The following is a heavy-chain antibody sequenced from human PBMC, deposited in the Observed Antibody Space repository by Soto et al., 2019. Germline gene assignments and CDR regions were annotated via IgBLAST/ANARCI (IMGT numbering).Heavy chain of an antibody. V-gene: IGHV1-46*01. Sequence: ASVKVSCKTSGYTFVDYFIHWVRQAPGQGLEWMGIISLRHHSTSYAQKFQDRLSVTRDPSSTTIYMELSSLRSEDTAVYYCARELYSGGTECPYFMDYRRQRSPVTVSS. CDR1: GYTFVDYF. J-gene: IGHJ4*02. CDR3: ARELYSGGTECPYFMDY. CDR2: ISLRHHST. D-gene: IGHD2-15*01.